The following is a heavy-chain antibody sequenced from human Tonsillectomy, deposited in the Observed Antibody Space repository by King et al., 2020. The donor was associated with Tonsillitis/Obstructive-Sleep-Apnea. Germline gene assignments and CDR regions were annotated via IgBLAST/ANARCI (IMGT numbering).Heavy chain of an antibody. CDR1: GYTFTNHG. CDR2: ISAYNSNT. V-gene: IGHV1-18*01. J-gene: IGHJ5*02. D-gene: IGHD5-12*01. Sequence: VQLVESGAEVKKPGASVKVSCKASGYTFTNHGISWVRQAPGQGLEWMGWISAYNSNTNYAQKFQGRVTMTTDTSTSTAYMELRSLRSDDTAVYYCARDIVPTTGVNWFDPWGQGTLVTVSS. CDR3: ARDIVPTTGVNWFDP.